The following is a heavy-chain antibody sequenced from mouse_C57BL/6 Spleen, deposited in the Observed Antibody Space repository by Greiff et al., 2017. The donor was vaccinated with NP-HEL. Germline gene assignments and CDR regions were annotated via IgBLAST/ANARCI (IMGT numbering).Heavy chain of an antibody. V-gene: IGHV1-54*01. CDR2: INPGSGGT. CDR1: GYAFTNYL. Sequence: VRLVESGAELVRPGTSVKVSCKASGYAFTNYLIEWVKQRPGQGLEWIGVINPGSGGTNYNEKFKGKATLTADKSSSTAYMQLSSLTSEDSAVYFCARGLTYDGTGAWFAYGGQGALVTVSA. CDR3: ARGLTYDGTGAWFAY. D-gene: IGHD2-12*01. J-gene: IGHJ3*01.